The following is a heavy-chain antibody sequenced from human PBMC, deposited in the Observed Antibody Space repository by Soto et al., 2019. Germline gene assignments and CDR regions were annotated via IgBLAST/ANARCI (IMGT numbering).Heavy chain of an antibody. J-gene: IGHJ6*02. CDR1: GYTFTGYY. V-gene: IGHV1-2*02. D-gene: IGHD1-1*01. CDR3: ARDGYPTTGTETGLYYYYGMDV. Sequence: AASVKVSCKASGYTFTGYYMHWVRRAPGQGLEWMGWINPNSGGTNYAQKFQGRVTMTRDTSISTAYMELSRLRSDDTAVYYCARDGYPTTGTETGLYYYYGMDVWGQGTTVTVSS. CDR2: INPNSGGT.